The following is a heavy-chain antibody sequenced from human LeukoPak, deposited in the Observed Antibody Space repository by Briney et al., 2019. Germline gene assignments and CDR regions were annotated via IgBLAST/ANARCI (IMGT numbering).Heavy chain of an antibody. CDR2: IYSGGST. V-gene: IGHV3-53*01. CDR3: ARGPPYFGSGSYYHIVDY. Sequence: GGSLRLSCAASGFTVSSNYMSWVRQAPGKGLEWVSVIYSGGSTYYADSVKGRFTISRDNSKNTLYLQMNSLRAEDTAVYYCARGPPYFGSGSYYHIVDYWGQGTLVTVSS. CDR1: GFTVSSNY. J-gene: IGHJ4*02. D-gene: IGHD3-10*01.